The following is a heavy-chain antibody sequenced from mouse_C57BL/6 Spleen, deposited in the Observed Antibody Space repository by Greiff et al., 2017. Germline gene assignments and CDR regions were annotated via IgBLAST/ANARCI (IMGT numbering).Heavy chain of an antibody. CDR2: INPSSGYT. V-gene: IGHV1-7*01. J-gene: IGHJ3*01. Sequence: QVQLKESGAELAKPGASVKLSCKASGYTFTSYWMHWVKQRPGQGLEWIGNINPSSGYTKYNQKFKDKVTLTADKSSRTAYMQLGSLKYEDSAVYYCASYDYDDEVAYWGQGTLVTVSA. CDR3: ASYDYDDEVAY. CDR1: GYTFTSYW. D-gene: IGHD2-4*01.